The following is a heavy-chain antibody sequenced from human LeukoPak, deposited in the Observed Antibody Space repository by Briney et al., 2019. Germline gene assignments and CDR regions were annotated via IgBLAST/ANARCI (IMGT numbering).Heavy chain of an antibody. J-gene: IGHJ4*02. CDR1: GFTFSSYS. CDR2: ISSSSSTI. CDR3: ARDTGYYGSGSYWDY. V-gene: IGHV3-48*04. D-gene: IGHD3-10*01. Sequence: GGSLRLSCAASGFTFSSYSMNWVRQAPGKGLEWVSYISSSSSTIYYADSVKGRFTISRDNAKNSLYLQMNSLRAEDTAVYYCARDTGYYGSGSYWDYWGQGTLVTVSS.